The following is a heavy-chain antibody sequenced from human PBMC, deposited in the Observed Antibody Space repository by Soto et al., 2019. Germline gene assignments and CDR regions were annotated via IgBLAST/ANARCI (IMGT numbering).Heavy chain of an antibody. CDR1: GFTFSSSG. Sequence: QVQLVESGGGVVQPGRSLRLSCAASGFTFSSSGMHWVRQAPGEGLEWVGVIYYDGSEQYYGDSVKGRFTISGDNSKNTLYLQMNSLRDEDTAVYYCAKEESSGWYRTADYWGQGTLVTVSS. D-gene: IGHD6-19*01. V-gene: IGHV3-30*18. CDR2: IYYDGSEQ. CDR3: AKEESSGWYRTADY. J-gene: IGHJ4*02.